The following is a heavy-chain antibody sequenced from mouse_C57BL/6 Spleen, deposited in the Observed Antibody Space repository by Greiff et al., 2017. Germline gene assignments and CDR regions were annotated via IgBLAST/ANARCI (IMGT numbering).Heavy chain of an antibody. CDR1: GYTFTDYE. Sequence: VQLQESGAELVRPGASVTLSCKASGYTFTDYEMHWVKQTPVHGLEWIGAIDPETGGTAYNQKFKGKAILTADKSSSTAYMELRSLTSEDSAVYYYTRGYDYAQAWFAYWGQGTLVTVSA. V-gene: IGHV1-15*01. J-gene: IGHJ3*01. CDR2: IDPETGGT. D-gene: IGHD2-4*01. CDR3: TRGYDYAQAWFAY.